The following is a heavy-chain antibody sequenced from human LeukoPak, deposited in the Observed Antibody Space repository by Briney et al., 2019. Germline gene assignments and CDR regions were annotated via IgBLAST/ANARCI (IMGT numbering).Heavy chain of an antibody. J-gene: IGHJ4*02. CDR1: GFTFSDYF. CDR3: YSGSSSGSGFDY. Sequence: GGSLRLSCAASGFTFSDYFMSWIRQAPGKGLEWVSYISSSGSTIYYADSVKGRFTISRDNAKNSLYLQMNSLRAEDTAVYYCYSGSSSGSGFDYWGQGTLVTVSS. D-gene: IGHD6-6*01. V-gene: IGHV3-11*01. CDR2: ISSSGSTI.